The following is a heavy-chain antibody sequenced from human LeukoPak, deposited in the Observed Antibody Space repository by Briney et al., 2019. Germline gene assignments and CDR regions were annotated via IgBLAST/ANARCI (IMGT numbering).Heavy chain of an antibody. CDR3: ARNRYSYGIVFDY. V-gene: IGHV1-2*02. D-gene: IGHD5-18*01. CDR2: INPNSGGT. CDR1: GYTFTGYY. J-gene: IGHJ4*02. Sequence: VASVKVSCKASGYTFTGYYMHWVRQAPGQGLEWMGWINPNSGGTNYAQKFQGRVTMTRDTSISTAYMELSRLRSDDTAVYYCARNRYSYGIVFDYWGQGTLVTVPS.